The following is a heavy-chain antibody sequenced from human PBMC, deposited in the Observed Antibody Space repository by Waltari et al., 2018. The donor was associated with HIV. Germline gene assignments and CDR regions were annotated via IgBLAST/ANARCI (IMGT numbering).Heavy chain of an antibody. CDR3: ARSYDYVPFDY. V-gene: IGHV4-39*01. J-gene: IGHJ4*02. D-gene: IGHD3-16*01. CDR2: IYYSGST. Sequence: QLQLQESGPGLVKPSETLSLTCTVSGGSISSSSYYWGWIRQPPGKGLEWIGSIYYSGSTYYNPSLKSRVTISVDTSKNQFSLKLSSVTAADTAVYYCARSYDYVPFDYWGQGTLVTVSS. CDR1: GGSISSSSYY.